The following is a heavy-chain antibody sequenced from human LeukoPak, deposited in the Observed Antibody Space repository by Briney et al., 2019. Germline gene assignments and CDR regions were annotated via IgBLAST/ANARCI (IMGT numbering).Heavy chain of an antibody. D-gene: IGHD2-15*01. CDR1: GFTFGTYS. J-gene: IGHJ3*02. CDR3: ARDKLPTCSGGSCYPSYAFDI. Sequence: GGSLRLSCAASGFTFGTYSMNWVRQAPGKGLEWVSSISSSSSYIYYADSVKGGFTISRDNAKNSLYLQMNSLRAEDTAVYYCARDKLPTCSGGSCYPSYAFDIWGQGTMVTVSS. V-gene: IGHV3-21*01. CDR2: ISSSSSYI.